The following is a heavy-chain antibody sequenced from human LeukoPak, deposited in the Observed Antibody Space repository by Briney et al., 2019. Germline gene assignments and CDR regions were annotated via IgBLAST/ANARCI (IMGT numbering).Heavy chain of an antibody. CDR3: ARDLYIVVVPAGYWSFDL. Sequence: SETLSLTCAVSGGSISSSNWWSWVRQPPRKGLEWIGEIYHSGSTNYNPSLKSRVTISVDKSKNQFSLKLSSVTAADTAVYYCARDLYIVVVPAGYWSFDLWGRGTLVTVSS. V-gene: IGHV4-4*02. J-gene: IGHJ2*01. D-gene: IGHD2-2*01. CDR2: IYHSGST. CDR1: GGSISSSNW.